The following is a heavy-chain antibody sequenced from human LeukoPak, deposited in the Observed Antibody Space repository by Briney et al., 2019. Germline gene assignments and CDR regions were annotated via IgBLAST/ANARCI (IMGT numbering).Heavy chain of an antibody. CDR1: GGTFSSYA. Sequence: SVNVSCKATGGTFSSYAISWVRQAPGQGLEWMGGIIPIFGTANYAQKFQGRVTITADESTSTAYMEVSSLRSEDTAVYYCAREGRDGYSEFDYWGQGTLVTVSS. CDR2: IIPIFGTA. J-gene: IGHJ4*02. D-gene: IGHD5-24*01. V-gene: IGHV1-69*13. CDR3: AREGRDGYSEFDY.